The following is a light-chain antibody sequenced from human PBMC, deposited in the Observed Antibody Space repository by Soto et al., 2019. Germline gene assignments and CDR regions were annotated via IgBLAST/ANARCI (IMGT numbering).Light chain of an antibody. V-gene: IGLV2-23*01. J-gene: IGLJ1*01. CDR2: EGN. Sequence: QSVLTQPASVSGSPGQSITISCTASSRHIWSSNLVSWYQHHSGKAPKLIIYEGNKRPSGVSNRFSGSKSGKTASLTISGLQAEDEGTYYCCSYAGSSPLDVFGTGTKVTVL. CDR3: CSYAGSSPLDV. CDR1: SRHIWSSNL.